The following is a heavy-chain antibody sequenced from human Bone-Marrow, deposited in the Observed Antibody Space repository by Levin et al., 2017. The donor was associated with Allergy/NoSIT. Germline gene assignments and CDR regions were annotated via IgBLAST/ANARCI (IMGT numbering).Heavy chain of an antibody. V-gene: IGHV3-53*01. D-gene: IGHD1-14*01. Sequence: GESLKISCAASGFSVSNNYMTWVRQAPGRGLEWVSLIYSGGTTYYADSVQGRFTISRDNSKNTVYLQMNSLKAEDTAVYYCARNVPVTDLGYWGQGTLVTVSS. CDR1: GFSVSNNY. CDR2: IYSGGTT. J-gene: IGHJ4*02. CDR3: ARNVPVTDLGY.